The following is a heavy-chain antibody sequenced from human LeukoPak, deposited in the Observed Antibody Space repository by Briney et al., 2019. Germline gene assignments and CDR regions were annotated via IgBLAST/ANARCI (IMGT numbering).Heavy chain of an antibody. Sequence: SETLSLTCTVSGGSISSSSYYWGWIRQPPGKGLEWIGSIYYSGSTYYNPSLKSRVTISVDTSQNQFFLKLSSVPAADTAVYYCARVVNYYDSSGYYHYWYFDLWGRGTLVTVSS. CDR2: IYYSGST. CDR3: ARVVNYYDSSGYYHYWYFDL. CDR1: GGSISSSSYY. V-gene: IGHV4-39*01. J-gene: IGHJ2*01. D-gene: IGHD3-22*01.